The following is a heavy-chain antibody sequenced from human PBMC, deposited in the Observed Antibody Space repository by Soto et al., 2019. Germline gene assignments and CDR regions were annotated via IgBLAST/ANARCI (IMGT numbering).Heavy chain of an antibody. V-gene: IGHV4-30-4*01. CDR2: IYYTGTT. D-gene: IGHD3-3*01. CDR1: GGSISSGDYY. Sequence: SETLSLTCTVSGGSISSGDYYWSWIRQPPGKGLEWIGYIYYTGTTYYNPSLKSRVTISVDTSKNQFSLKLSSVTAADTAVYYCARGSRGSRNYDFWSGYYASDYWGQGTLVTVSS. CDR3: ARGSRGSRNYDFWSGYYASDY. J-gene: IGHJ4*02.